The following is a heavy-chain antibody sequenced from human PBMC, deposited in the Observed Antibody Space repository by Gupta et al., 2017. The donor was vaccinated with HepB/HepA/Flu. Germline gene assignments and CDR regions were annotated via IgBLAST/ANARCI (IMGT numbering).Heavy chain of an antibody. Sequence: EVQLVESGGGLVKPGGSLRLSCAASGFPFSSYSLTWVRQAPGKGLEWVSSISSSSSYIYYADSVKVRFTISRDNAKNSLYLQMNSLRAEDTAVYYCAREYYYDSSGYSYRDAFDIWGQGTMVTVSS. CDR1: GFPFSSYS. J-gene: IGHJ3*02. CDR3: AREYYYDSSGYSYRDAFDI. V-gene: IGHV3-21*01. CDR2: ISSSSSYI. D-gene: IGHD3-22*01.